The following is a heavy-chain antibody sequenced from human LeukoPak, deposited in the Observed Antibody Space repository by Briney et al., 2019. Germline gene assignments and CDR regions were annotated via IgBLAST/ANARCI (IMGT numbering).Heavy chain of an antibody. CDR2: ISGSGGST. CDR1: GFTFSSYA. Sequence: GGSLRLYCAASGFTFSSYAMSWVRQAPGKGLEWVSAISGSGGSTYYADSVKGRFTISRDNSKNTLYLQMNSLRAEDTAVYYCAKHGEYCSGGSCYSHYYYGMDVWGQGTTVTVSS. J-gene: IGHJ6*02. CDR3: AKHGEYCSGGSCYSHYYYGMDV. V-gene: IGHV3-23*01. D-gene: IGHD2-15*01.